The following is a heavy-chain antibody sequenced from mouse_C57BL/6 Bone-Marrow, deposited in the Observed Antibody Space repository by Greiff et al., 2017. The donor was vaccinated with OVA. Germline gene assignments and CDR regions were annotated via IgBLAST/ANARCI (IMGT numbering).Heavy chain of an antibody. Sequence: EVKLVESGGGLVQPGGSLKLSCAASGFTFSDYGMAWVRQAPRKGPEWVAFISNLAYSIYYADTVTGRFTISRENAKNTLYLEMNSLRSEDTAMYYCARQGGYEGYWYFDVWGTGTTVTVSS. V-gene: IGHV5-15*04. J-gene: IGHJ1*03. CDR2: ISNLAYSI. CDR1: GFTFSDYG. CDR3: ARQGGYEGYWYFDV. D-gene: IGHD2-2*01.